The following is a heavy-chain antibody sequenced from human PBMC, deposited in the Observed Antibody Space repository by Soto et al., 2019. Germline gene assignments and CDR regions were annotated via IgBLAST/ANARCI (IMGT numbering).Heavy chain of an antibody. J-gene: IGHJ6*02. Sequence: EVQLVESGGGLGQPGGSLRLSCAASGFSISYYWMSWVRQATEKGLEWVANIKEGGSQKYYVESVKGRFTISRDNAKNSMYMEMNSLRAEDTAVYYCTRGTELVYCTSTSCPGIDVWGQGTTVTVSS. V-gene: IGHV3-7*03. CDR3: TRGTELVYCTSTSCPGIDV. CDR1: GFSISYYW. CDR2: IKEGGSQK. D-gene: IGHD2-2*01.